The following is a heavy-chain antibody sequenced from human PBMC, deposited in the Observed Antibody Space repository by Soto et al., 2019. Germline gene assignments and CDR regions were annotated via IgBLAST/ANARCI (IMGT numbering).Heavy chain of an antibody. V-gene: IGHV3-30*18. CDR2: MSYDGSNK. J-gene: IGHJ6*02. CDR3: ANVQLGDYYYYGMDV. D-gene: IGHD2-2*01. Sequence: QVQLVESGGGVVQPGRSLRLSCAASGFTFSSYGMHWVRQAPGKGLEWVAVMSYDGSNKYYADSVMGRFTISRDNSKNTLYLQINSLRAEDTAVYYCANVQLGDYYYYGMDVWGQGTTVTVSS. CDR1: GFTFSSYG.